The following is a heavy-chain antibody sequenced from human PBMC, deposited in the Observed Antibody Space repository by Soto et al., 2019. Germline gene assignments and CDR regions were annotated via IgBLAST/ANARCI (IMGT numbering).Heavy chain of an antibody. J-gene: IGHJ4*02. CDR2: IIPIFGTA. D-gene: IGHD6-13*01. V-gene: IGHV1-69*01. CDR1: GGTFSSYA. Sequence: QVQLVQSGAEVKKPGSSVKVSCKASGGTFSSYAISWVRQAPGQGLEWMGGIIPIFGTANYAQKFQGRVTITADESTSTAYMELSSLRSEDTAVYYCARDLMIPPIAAAGRALGGWGQGTLVTVSS. CDR3: ARDLMIPPIAAAGRALGG.